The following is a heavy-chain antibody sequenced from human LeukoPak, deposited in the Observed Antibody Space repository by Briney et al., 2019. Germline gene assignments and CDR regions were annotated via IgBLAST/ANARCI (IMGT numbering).Heavy chain of an antibody. CDR1: GFTFDDYG. D-gene: IGHD3-16*02. CDR2: INWNGGST. CDR3: ARVGRFDYVWGSYRQYYFDY. V-gene: IGHV3-20*04. J-gene: IGHJ4*02. Sequence: GGSLRLSCAASGFTFDDYGMSWVRQAPGKGLEWVSGINWNGGSTGYADSVKGRFTISRDNAKNSLYLQMNSLRAEDTALYYCARVGRFDYVWGSYRQYYFDYWGQGTLVTVSS.